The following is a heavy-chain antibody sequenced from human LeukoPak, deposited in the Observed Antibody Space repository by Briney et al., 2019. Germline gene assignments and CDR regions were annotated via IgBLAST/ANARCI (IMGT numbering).Heavy chain of an antibody. CDR2: INAGNGNT. CDR3: ARDLRYYYGSAYYGMDV. CDR1: GYTFTSYA. V-gene: IGHV1-3*01. J-gene: IGHJ6*04. Sequence: PGASVKVSCKASGYTFTSYAMHWVRQAPGQRLEWMGWINAGNGNTKYSQKFQGRVTITRDTSAGTAYMELSSLRSEDTAVYYCARDLRYYYGSAYYGMDVWGKGTTVTVSS. D-gene: IGHD3-10*01.